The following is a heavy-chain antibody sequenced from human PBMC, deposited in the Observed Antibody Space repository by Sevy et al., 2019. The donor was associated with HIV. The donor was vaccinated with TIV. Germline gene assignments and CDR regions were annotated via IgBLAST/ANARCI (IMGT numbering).Heavy chain of an antibody. J-gene: IGHJ4*02. CDR2: LNWDSGSV. CDR3: AKDIGATGIAVVAN. Sequence: GGSLRLSCAASGFTFDDFAMHWVRQVPGKGLEWVSGLNWDSGSVAYADSVKGRFTISRDNAKNDLFLQMNSLRAEDTALYYCAKDIGATGIAVVANWGQGFQVTVSS. D-gene: IGHD6-19*01. V-gene: IGHV3-9*01. CDR1: GFTFDDFA.